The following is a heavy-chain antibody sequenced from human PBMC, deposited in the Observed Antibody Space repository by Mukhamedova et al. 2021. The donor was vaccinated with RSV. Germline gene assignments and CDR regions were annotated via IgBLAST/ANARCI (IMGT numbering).Heavy chain of an antibody. D-gene: IGHD2-2*01. CDR3: ARGGPIMSYCSSTSCSPKAHWFDP. CDR2: INPNSGGT. Sequence: VRQAPGQGLEWMGWINPNSGGTNYAQKFQGRVTMTRDTSISTAYMELSRLRSDDTAVYYCARGGPIMSYCSSTSCSPKAHWFDP. V-gene: IGHV1-2*02. J-gene: IGHJ5*02.